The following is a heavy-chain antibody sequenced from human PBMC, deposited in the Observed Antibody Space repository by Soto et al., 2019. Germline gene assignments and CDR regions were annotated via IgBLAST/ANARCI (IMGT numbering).Heavy chain of an antibody. Sequence: SLRLSCAASGFTFSSYAMHWVRQAPGKGLEWVAVISYDGSNKYYADSVKGRFTISRDNSKNTLYLQMNSLRAEDTAVYYCASHMKVTFGGVIATDYWGQGTLVTVSS. V-gene: IGHV3-30-3*01. CDR3: ASHMKVTFGGVIATDY. CDR1: GFTFSSYA. D-gene: IGHD3-16*02. J-gene: IGHJ4*02. CDR2: ISYDGSNK.